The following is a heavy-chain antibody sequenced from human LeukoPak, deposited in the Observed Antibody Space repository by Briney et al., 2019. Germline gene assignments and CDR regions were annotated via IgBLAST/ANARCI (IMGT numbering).Heavy chain of an antibody. J-gene: IGHJ4*02. Sequence: PGGSLRLSCAASGFTFDDYAMHWVRQAPGKGLEWVSLISGDGGSTYYADSVKGRFTISRDNAKNSLYLQMNSLRAEDTAVYYCARADTAMVSFDYWGQGTLVTVSS. V-gene: IGHV3-43*02. D-gene: IGHD5-18*01. CDR1: GFTFDDYA. CDR2: ISGDGGST. CDR3: ARADTAMVSFDY.